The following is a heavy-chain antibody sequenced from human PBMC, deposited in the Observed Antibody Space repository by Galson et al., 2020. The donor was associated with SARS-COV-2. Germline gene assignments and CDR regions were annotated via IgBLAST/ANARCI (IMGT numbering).Heavy chain of an antibody. CDR3: ARETYSSGLFDY. D-gene: IGHD6-19*01. J-gene: IGHJ4*02. CDR1: GFTFSSYA. CDR2: ISYDGSNK. Sequence: GGSLRLSCAASGFTFSSYAMHWVRQAPGKGLEWVAVISYDGSNKYYADSVKGRFTISRDNSKNTLYLQMNSLRAEDTAVYYCARETYSSGLFDYWGQGTLVTVSS. V-gene: IGHV3-30*04.